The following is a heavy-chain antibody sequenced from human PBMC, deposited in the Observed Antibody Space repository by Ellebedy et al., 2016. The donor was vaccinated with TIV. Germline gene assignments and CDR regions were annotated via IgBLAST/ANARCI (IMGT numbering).Heavy chain of an antibody. CDR1: GFTFNNAW. Sequence: GESLKISXAASGFTFNNAWMSWVRQAPGKGLEWVGHIKSKTDGGTTDYAALVKGRFTISRDDSKNTLYLQMNSLKTEDTAVYYCTTDRTPIVVVPTAIPFFDYWGQGTLVTVSS. V-gene: IGHV3-15*01. D-gene: IGHD2-2*02. CDR2: IKSKTDGGTT. J-gene: IGHJ4*02. CDR3: TTDRTPIVVVPTAIPFFDY.